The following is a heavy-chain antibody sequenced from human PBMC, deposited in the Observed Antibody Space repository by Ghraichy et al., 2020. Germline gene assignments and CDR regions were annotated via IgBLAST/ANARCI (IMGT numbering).Heavy chain of an antibody. V-gene: IGHV4-59*08. D-gene: IGHD3-10*01. Sequence: ETLSLTCTVSGGSISNYDWSWIRQPPGKGLEWIGYIDYSGSTNYNPSLESRVSISVDTSRNQFSLKLSSVIAADTAVYFCARHAQIPSGVFDYWGRGTLVIFSS. CDR1: GGSISNYD. CDR2: IDYSGST. J-gene: IGHJ4*02. CDR3: ARHAQIPSGVFDY.